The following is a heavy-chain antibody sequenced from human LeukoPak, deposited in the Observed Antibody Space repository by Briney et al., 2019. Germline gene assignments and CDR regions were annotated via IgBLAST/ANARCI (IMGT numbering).Heavy chain of an antibody. V-gene: IGHV4-59*01. Sequence: KPSETLSLTCTVSGGSISNYCWSWIRQPPGKGLEWIGYIYYTGSTNYTPSLKSRVTISVDTSKNQFSLKLTSVTAADTAVYYCASTAATGSFDYWGQGTLVTVSS. D-gene: IGHD6-13*01. CDR3: ASTAATGSFDY. J-gene: IGHJ4*02. CDR1: GGSISNYC. CDR2: IYYTGST.